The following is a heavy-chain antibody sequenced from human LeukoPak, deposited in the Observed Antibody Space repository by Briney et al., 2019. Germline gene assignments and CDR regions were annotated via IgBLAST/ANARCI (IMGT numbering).Heavy chain of an antibody. CDR2: IYYSGST. D-gene: IGHD3-10*01. J-gene: IGHJ4*02. CDR1: GGSISSSSYY. Sequence: SETLSLTCTVSGGSISSSSYYWGWIRQPPGKGLEWIGSIYYSGSTYYNPSLKSRVTISVDTSKNQFSLKLSSVTAADTAVYYCARDLIVPDAMTGSGSYSTDYWGQGTLATVSS. V-gene: IGHV4-39*07. CDR3: ARDLIVPDAMTGSGSYSTDY.